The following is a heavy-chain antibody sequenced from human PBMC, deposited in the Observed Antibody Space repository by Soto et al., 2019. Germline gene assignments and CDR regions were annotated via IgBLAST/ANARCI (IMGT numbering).Heavy chain of an antibody. CDR3: ARDHNFFDSGQGFDS. V-gene: IGHV3-21*01. D-gene: IGHD3-10*01. Sequence: PGGSLRLSCAASGITFSRYSMNWVRQAPGKGLEWISSITSGSTYIHYADSVKGRFTISRDNAKNSLYLQMDSLKTEDTAVYFCARDHNFFDSGQGFDSWGQGTLVTVSS. CDR2: ITSGSTYI. CDR1: GITFSRYS. J-gene: IGHJ5*01.